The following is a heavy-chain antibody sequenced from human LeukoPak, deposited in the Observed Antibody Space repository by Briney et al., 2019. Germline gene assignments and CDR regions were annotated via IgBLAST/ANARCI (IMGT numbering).Heavy chain of an antibody. V-gene: IGHV1-2*02. J-gene: IGHJ4*02. CDR1: GYTFVDYY. Sequence: ASVKVSCKASGYTFVDYYLHWVRQAPGQGLEWMAWIDPYTGNTHYAQKFQGRITVTRDTSVSTTYMELSWLTSGDTARYYCAREYSASEHWGQGTLVTVSS. CDR3: AREYSASEH. D-gene: IGHD5-12*01. CDR2: IDPYTGNT.